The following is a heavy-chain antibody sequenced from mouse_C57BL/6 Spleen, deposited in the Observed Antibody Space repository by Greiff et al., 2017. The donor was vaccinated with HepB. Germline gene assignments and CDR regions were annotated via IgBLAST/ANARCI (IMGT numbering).Heavy chain of an antibody. J-gene: IGHJ1*03. V-gene: IGHV1-18*01. D-gene: IGHD1-1*01. CDR3: ARGLYYYGSSYGYFDV. CDR2: INPNNGGT. CDR1: GYTFTDYN. Sequence: EVQLQQSGPELVKPGASVKIPCKASGYTFTDYNMDWVKQSHGKSLEWIGDINPNNGGTIYNQKFKGKATLTVDKSSSTAYMELRSLTSEDTAVYYCARGLYYYGSSYGYFDVWGTGTTVTVSS.